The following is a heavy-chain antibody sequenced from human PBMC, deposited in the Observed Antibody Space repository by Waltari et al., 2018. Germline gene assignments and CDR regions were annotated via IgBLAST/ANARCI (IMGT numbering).Heavy chain of an antibody. CDR1: GYSFTSYW. Sequence: EVQLVQSGAEVKKPGESLRISCKGSGYSFTSYWISWVRQMPGKGLEWMGRLHLRYSVTHHTPSCQGHGTISADKSISTAYLQWSSLKASDTSMYYCARSVNWGANNWFDPWGQGTLVTVSS. V-gene: IGHV5-10-1*03. J-gene: IGHJ5*02. D-gene: IGHD7-27*01. CDR2: LHLRYSVT. CDR3: ARSVNWGANNWFDP.